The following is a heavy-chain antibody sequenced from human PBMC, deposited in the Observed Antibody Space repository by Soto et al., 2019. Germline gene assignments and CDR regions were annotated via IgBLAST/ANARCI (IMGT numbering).Heavy chain of an antibody. CDR1: GYSFTSNL. D-gene: IGHD2-15*01. CDR3: EGRCRGGRCFSPYAMDV. CDR2: IDTSDSQS. Sequence: LGESLKISFKGSGYSFTSNLINWVRQMPVKGLEWMGRIDTSDSQSNYNPSFQGHVTISADKSNSTAYLQWNSLKASDTSMYYCEGRCRGGRCFSPYAMDVPGQGTKV. J-gene: IGHJ6*02. V-gene: IGHV5-10-1*01.